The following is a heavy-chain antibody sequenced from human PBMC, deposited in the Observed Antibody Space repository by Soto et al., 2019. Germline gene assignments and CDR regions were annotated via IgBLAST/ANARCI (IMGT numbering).Heavy chain of an antibody. CDR2: ISGSGGST. D-gene: IGHD3-16*02. Sequence: PGGSLRLCYAASGFTFSGYAMSWVRQAPGKGLEWVSAISGSGGSTYYADSVKGRFTISRDNSKNTLYLQMNSLRAEDTAVYYCAKDSYYDYIWGRYLGAFDIWGQGTMVTVSS. CDR1: GFTFSGYA. V-gene: IGHV3-23*01. CDR3: AKDSYYDYIWGRYLGAFDI. J-gene: IGHJ3*02.